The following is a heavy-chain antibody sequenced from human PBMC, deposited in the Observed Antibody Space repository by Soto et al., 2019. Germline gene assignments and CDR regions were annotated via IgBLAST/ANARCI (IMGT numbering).Heavy chain of an antibody. J-gene: IGHJ6*02. CDR3: SRLRYDFWSVYYKHYYYYGMDV. D-gene: IGHD3-3*01. Sequence: PGESLKISCKGSGYSFTSYWIGWVRQMPGKGLEWMGIIYPGDSDTRYSPSFQGQVTISADKSISTAYLQWSSLKASDTAMYYCSRLRYDFWSVYYKHYYYYGMDVWGQGTTVTVSS. V-gene: IGHV5-51*01. CDR2: IYPGDSDT. CDR1: GYSFTSYW.